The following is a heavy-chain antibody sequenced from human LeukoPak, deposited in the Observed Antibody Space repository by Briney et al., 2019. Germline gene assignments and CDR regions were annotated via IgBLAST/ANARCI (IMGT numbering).Heavy chain of an antibody. CDR2: ISAYNGNT. D-gene: IGHD3-10*01. J-gene: IGHJ5*02. V-gene: IGHV1-18*01. Sequence: ASVKVSCKASGYTFISYGISWVRQAPGQGLEWKGWISAYNGNTNYAQKFQGRVTMTTDTSTSTAYMELRSLRSDDTAVYYCARDPNYYGSGSYYFNWFDPWGQGTLVTVSS. CDR1: GYTFISYG. CDR3: ARDPNYYGSGSYYFNWFDP.